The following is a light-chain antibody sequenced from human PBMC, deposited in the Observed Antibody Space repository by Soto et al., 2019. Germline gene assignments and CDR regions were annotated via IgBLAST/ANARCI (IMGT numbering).Light chain of an antibody. Sequence: QSALTQPASVSGSPGQSITISCTGTSSNVGSYKLVSWYQQHPGKAPKLMIFEVNKRPSGVSNRFSGSKSGNTASLTISGIKVEDEAASFYCSAGGSPPYVVETGAKVIVL. V-gene: IGLV2-23*02. CDR1: SSNVGSYKL. CDR2: EVN. J-gene: IGLJ1*01. CDR3: CSAGGSPPYV.